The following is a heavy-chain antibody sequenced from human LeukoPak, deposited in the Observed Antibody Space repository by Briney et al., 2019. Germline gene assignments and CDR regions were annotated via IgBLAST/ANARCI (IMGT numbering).Heavy chain of an antibody. V-gene: IGHV4-34*01. Sequence: PSETLSLTPALYGGSLRGYYWSSIPQPPGKGLEWIGEINHSGSTNYNPSLKSRVTISVDTSKNQFSLNLSSVTAADTAVYFCARGRYSFGYWGQGTLVTVSS. CDR1: GGSLRGYY. CDR3: ARGRYSFGY. J-gene: IGHJ4*02. CDR2: INHSGST. D-gene: IGHD5-18*01.